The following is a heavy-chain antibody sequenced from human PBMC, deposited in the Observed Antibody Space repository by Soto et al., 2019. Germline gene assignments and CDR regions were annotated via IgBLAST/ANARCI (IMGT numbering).Heavy chain of an antibody. V-gene: IGHV1-58*01. CDR3: AAVSDFWSGPRPNYGMDV. CDR1: GLTFTSSA. CDR2: IVVGSGNT. J-gene: IGHJ6*02. D-gene: IGHD3-3*01. Sequence: GASVKVSCTASGLTFTSSAVQWVRQARGQRLEWIGWIVVGSGNTNYAQKFQERVTITRDMSTSTAYMELSSLRSEDTAVYYCAAVSDFWSGPRPNYGMDVWGQGTTVTVSS.